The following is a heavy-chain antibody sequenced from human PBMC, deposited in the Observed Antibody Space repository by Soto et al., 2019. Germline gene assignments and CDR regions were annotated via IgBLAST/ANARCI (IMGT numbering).Heavy chain of an antibody. CDR2: ISYDGSNK. Sequence: QVQLVESGGGVVQPGRSLRLSCAASGFTFSSYAMHWVRQAPGKGLEWVAVISYDGSNKYYADSVKGRFTISRDNSKNTLYLQMNSLRAEDKAVYYCARWLQALDYWGQGTLVTVSS. J-gene: IGHJ4*02. CDR1: GFTFSSYA. V-gene: IGHV3-30-3*01. D-gene: IGHD5-12*01. CDR3: ARWLQALDY.